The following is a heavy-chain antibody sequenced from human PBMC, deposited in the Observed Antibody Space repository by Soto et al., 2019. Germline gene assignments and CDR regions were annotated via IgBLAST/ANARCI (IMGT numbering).Heavy chain of an antibody. CDR2: IIPMLGTP. CDR3: ARVVSNHLSVPHYYSYGMDV. J-gene: IGHJ6*02. D-gene: IGHD3-10*01. CDR1: GGTFSRFG. V-gene: IGHV1-69*11. Sequence: QVQLVQSGAEVKKPGSSVTVSCKTSGGTFSRFGISWVRQAPGLGLEWMGGIIPMLGTPNYAQQFQGRVTITADVTTNTAHMELSSLRSEDTAVYFCARVVSNHLSVPHYYSYGMDVWGQGTTVVVSS.